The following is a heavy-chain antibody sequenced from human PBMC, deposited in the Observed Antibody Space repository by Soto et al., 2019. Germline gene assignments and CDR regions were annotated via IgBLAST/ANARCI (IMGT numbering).Heavy chain of an antibody. J-gene: IGHJ6*02. CDR3: ARENWGPYYYYYGMDV. D-gene: IGHD7-27*01. Sequence: GSLRLSCAASVFTFSDYYMSWIRQAPGKGLEWVSYISSSGSTIYYADSVKGRFTISRDNAKNSLYLQMNSLRAEDTAVYYCARENWGPYYYYYGMDVWGQGTTVTVSS. CDR1: VFTFSDYY. V-gene: IGHV3-11*01. CDR2: ISSSGSTI.